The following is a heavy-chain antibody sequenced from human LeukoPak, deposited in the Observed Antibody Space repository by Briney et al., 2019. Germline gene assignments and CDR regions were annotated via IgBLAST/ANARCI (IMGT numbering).Heavy chain of an antibody. D-gene: IGHD4-23*01. V-gene: IGHV3-30*02. CDR1: GLTFSSYG. CDR3: AKDRHDGKDY. J-gene: IGHJ4*02. Sequence: GGSLRLSCAASGLTFSSYGMHWVRRALGKGLEGVTFIRYDESNKYYADSVKGRFTISRDNSQNTLYLQMNSLRTEDTGVYYCAKDRHDGKDYWGQGTLVTVSS. CDR2: IRYDESNK.